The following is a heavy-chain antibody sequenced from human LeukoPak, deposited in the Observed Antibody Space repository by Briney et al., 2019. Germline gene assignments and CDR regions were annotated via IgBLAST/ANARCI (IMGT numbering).Heavy chain of an antibody. V-gene: IGHV6-1*01. CDR1: GDSISSTSTA. CDR3: ARGPKTGWFDH. Sequence: SQTLSLTCAIYGDSISSTSTAWHWIRQSPSRGLEWLGRTYYRSKWYNDYAESVKSRLVINPDTSKNEFSLQMTSVSSFDTAIYFCARGPKTGWFDHWGQGTLVTVSS. J-gene: IGHJ5*02. CDR2: TYYRSKWYN. D-gene: IGHD3-9*01.